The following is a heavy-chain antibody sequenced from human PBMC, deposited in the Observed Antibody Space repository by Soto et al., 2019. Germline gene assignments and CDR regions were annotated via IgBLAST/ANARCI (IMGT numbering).Heavy chain of an antibody. CDR2: IIPIFGTA. CDR3: ARPIVVVPAASDYYYGMDV. V-gene: IGHV1-69*01. Sequence: QVQLVQSGAEVKKPGSSVKVSCKASGGTFSSYAISWVRQAPGQGLEWMGGIIPIFGTANYAQKFQGSVTITADESTSTAYMELSSLRSEDTAVYYCARPIVVVPAASDYYYGMDVWGQGTTVTVS. D-gene: IGHD2-2*01. CDR1: GGTFSSYA. J-gene: IGHJ6*02.